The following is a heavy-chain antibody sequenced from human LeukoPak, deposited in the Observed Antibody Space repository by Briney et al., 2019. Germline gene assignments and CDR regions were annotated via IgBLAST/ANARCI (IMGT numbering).Heavy chain of an antibody. CDR1: GFTFSSYS. V-gene: IGHV3-7*01. D-gene: IGHD6-13*01. J-gene: IGHJ4*02. Sequence: GGSLRLSCAASGFTFSSYSMNWVRQAPGKGLEWVANIKQDGSEKYYVDSVKGRFTISRDNAKNSLCLQMNSLRAEDTAVYYCARLFDASGMDYWGQGTLVTVSS. CDR2: IKQDGSEK. CDR3: ARLFDASGMDY.